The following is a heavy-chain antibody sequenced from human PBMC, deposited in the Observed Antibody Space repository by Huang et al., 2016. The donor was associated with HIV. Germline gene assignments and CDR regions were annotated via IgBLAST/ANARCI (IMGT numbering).Heavy chain of an antibody. V-gene: IGHV4-39*02. J-gene: IGHJ6*02. D-gene: IGHD2-2*03. CDR1: GTSMTRCTFY. CDR3: AREVRSVDTDRPDGYYYRGLDV. Sequence: QLRDSGPGLVTPSETLSLTCSASGTSMTRCTFYWGWFRQPPGRGLEWLGSVYFRGNPYSNPSLKSRFTISIDTANKQYSMRLTSVTAADTAVYFCAREVRSVDTDRPDGYYYRGLDVWGQGTTVIVSS. CDR2: VYFRGNP.